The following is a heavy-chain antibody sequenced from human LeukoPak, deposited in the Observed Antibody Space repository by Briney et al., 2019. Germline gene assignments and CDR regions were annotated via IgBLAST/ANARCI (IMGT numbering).Heavy chain of an antibody. CDR2: ISSSSSYI. CDR1: GFTFSSYS. V-gene: IGHV3-21*01. D-gene: IGHD6-13*01. Sequence: KPGGSLRLSCAASGFTFSSYSMNWVRQAPGKGLEWVSSISSSSSYIYYADSVKGRFTISRDNAKSSLYLQMNSLRAEDTAVYYCAREAGAAAGKGDYWGQGTLVTVSS. J-gene: IGHJ4*02. CDR3: AREAGAAAGKGDY.